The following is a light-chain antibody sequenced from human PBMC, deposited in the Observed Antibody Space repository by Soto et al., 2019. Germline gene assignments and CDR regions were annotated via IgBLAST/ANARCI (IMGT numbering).Light chain of an antibody. J-gene: IGKJ1*01. CDR3: QQYNTYPGT. CDR2: AAS. V-gene: IGKV1-5*01. Sequence: EIQMTQSPSSLSASVGDRVTITCRASQSISSYLNWYQQKAGKAPKLLIYAASTLESGVPSRFSGSGSGTEFTLTITSLQPDDFATYYCQQYNTYPGTFGQGTKVDTK. CDR1: QSISSY.